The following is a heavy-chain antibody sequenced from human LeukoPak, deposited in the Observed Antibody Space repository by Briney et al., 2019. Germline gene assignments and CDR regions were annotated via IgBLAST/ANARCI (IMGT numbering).Heavy chain of an antibody. CDR3: AKAEYYYGSGSYGAYFDY. CDR2: ISGSGGST. CDR1: GFTFSSYA. Sequence: GSLRLSCAASGFTFSSYAMSWVRQAPGKGLEWVSAISGSGGSTYYADSVKGRFTISRDNSKNTLYLQMNSLRAEDTAVYYCAKAEYYYGSGSYGAYFDYWGQGTLVTVSS. V-gene: IGHV3-23*01. D-gene: IGHD3-10*01. J-gene: IGHJ4*02.